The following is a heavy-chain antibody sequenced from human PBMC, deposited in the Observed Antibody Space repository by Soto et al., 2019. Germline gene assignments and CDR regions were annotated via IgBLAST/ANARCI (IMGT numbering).Heavy chain of an antibody. CDR3: ARGPGELELPYYFDH. J-gene: IGHJ4*02. V-gene: IGHV3-48*03. CDR1: EVIFSTYE. Sequence: PGGSPRLSCAASEVIFSTYEMNWVRQAPGKGLEWIAYISGGGSTVYYADSVKGRFTISRDIPKNSLYLQMNSLRAEDTAVYYCARGPGELELPYYFDHWGQGTLVTVSS. CDR2: ISGGGSTV. D-gene: IGHD1-7*01.